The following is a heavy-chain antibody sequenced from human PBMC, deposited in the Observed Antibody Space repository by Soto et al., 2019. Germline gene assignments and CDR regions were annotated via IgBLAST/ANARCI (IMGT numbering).Heavy chain of an antibody. CDR1: GFTFSIYW. J-gene: IGHJ3*02. CDR3: AREGSSCSSTSCYSAFNI. Sequence: GGSLRLSCAASGFTFSIYWMSWVRQAPGKGLEWVANIKQDGSEKYYVDSVKGRFTISRDNAKNSLYLQMNSLRAEDTAVYYCAREGSSCSSTSCYSAFNIWGQGTMVTVSS. V-gene: IGHV3-7*03. D-gene: IGHD2-2*01. CDR2: IKQDGSEK.